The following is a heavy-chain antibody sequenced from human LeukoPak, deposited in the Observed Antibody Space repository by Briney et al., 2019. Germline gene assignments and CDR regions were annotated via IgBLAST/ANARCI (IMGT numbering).Heavy chain of an antibody. V-gene: IGHV3-7*01. CDR1: GFTFSSYW. Sequence: GGSLRLSCAASGFTFSSYWMSWVRQAPGKGLEWVANIKQDGSEKYYVDSVKGRFTISRDNAKNSLYLQMNSLRAEDTAVYYCARYKGYSSGWYVVYYYYMDVWGKGTTVTVSS. CDR3: ARYKGYSSGWYVVYYYYMDV. CDR2: IKQDGSEK. D-gene: IGHD6-19*01. J-gene: IGHJ6*03.